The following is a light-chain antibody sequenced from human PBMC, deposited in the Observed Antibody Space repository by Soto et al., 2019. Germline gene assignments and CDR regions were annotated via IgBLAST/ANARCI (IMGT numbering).Light chain of an antibody. CDR3: TSYAGSNNRGV. J-gene: IGLJ1*01. V-gene: IGLV2-8*01. CDR2: EVS. CDR1: SSDVGGYNY. Sequence: QSVLTQPPSASGSPGQSVTISCTGTSSDVGGYNYISWYQHHPGKAPKLMIYEVSQRPSGVPDRFSGSKSGNTASLTVSGFQAEDEADYYCTSYAGSNNRGVFGSGTKGTVL.